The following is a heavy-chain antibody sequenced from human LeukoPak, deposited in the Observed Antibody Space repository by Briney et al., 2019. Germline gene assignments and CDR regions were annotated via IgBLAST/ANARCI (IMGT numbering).Heavy chain of an antibody. D-gene: IGHD3-22*01. Sequence: PGGSLRLSCAASGFTFSSYAMHWVRQAPGKGLEWVAVISYDGSNKYYADSVKGRFTISRDNSKNTLYLQMNSLRAEDTAVYYCARWGYFGHLNVRNWFDPWGQGTLVTVSS. J-gene: IGHJ5*02. CDR3: ARWGYFGHLNVRNWFDP. CDR1: GFTFSSYA. V-gene: IGHV3-30-3*01. CDR2: ISYDGSNK.